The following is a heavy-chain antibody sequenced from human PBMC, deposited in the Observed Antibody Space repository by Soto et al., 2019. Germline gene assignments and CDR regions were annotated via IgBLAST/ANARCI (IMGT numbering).Heavy chain of an antibody. Sequence: PGGSLRLSCAASGFTFSSYAMSWVRQAPGKGLEWVSAISGSGGSTYYADSVKGRFTISRDNSKNTLYLQMNSLRAEDTAVYYCAKDHVGEASDPSKVTDYWGQGTLVTVYS. CDR3: AKDHVGEASDPSKVTDY. J-gene: IGHJ4*02. CDR2: ISGSGGST. CDR1: GFTFSSYA. D-gene: IGHD2-21*02. V-gene: IGHV3-23*01.